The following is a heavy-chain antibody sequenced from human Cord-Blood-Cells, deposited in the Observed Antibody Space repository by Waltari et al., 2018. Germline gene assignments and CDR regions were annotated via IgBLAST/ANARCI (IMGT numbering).Heavy chain of an antibody. J-gene: IGHJ4*02. CDR2: IWYDGSNK. V-gene: IGHV3-33*01. Sequence: QVQLVESGGGVVQPGRSLRLSCAASGFPFSSYGMHWGRQAPGKGLEWVAVIWYDGSNKYYADSVKGRFTISRDNSKNTLYLQMNSLRAEDTAVYYCARIYGDYDYWGQGTLVTVSS. CDR3: ARIYGDYDY. D-gene: IGHD4-17*01. CDR1: GFPFSSYG.